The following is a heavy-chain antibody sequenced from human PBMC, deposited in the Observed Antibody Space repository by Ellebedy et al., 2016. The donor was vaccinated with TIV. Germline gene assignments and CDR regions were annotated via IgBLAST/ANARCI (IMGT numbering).Heavy chain of an antibody. D-gene: IGHD2-2*01. Sequence: ASVKVSCXASGYTFTSYDINWVRQATGQGLEWMGWMNPNSGNTGYAQKFQGRVTITADESTSTAYMELSSLRSEDTAVYYCASQLLTLSYLIYYYYGMDVWGQGTTVTVSS. CDR1: GYTFTSYD. V-gene: IGHV1-8*01. CDR3: ASQLLTLSYLIYYYYGMDV. CDR2: MNPNSGNT. J-gene: IGHJ6*02.